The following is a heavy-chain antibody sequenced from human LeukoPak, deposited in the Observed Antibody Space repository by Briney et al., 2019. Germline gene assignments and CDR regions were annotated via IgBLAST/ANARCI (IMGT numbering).Heavy chain of an antibody. D-gene: IGHD5-24*01. CDR2: IGTYNGDT. V-gene: IGHV1-18*01. Sequence: ASVKVSCMASGYTFTSYGVSWVQQAPGQGLEWMGWIGTYNGDTNYAQNLQGRVTMTTDTSTRTAYMELRSLRSDDTAMYYCARDRGYNPDTFDIWGQGTMVTVSS. CDR1: GYTFTSYG. CDR3: ARDRGYNPDTFDI. J-gene: IGHJ3*02.